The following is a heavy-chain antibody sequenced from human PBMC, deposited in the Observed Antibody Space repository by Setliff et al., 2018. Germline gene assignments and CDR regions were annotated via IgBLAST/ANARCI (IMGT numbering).Heavy chain of an antibody. J-gene: IGHJ4*02. D-gene: IGHD3-22*01. Sequence: RGESLKISCKGSGYSFTSYWIGWVRQMPGKGLEWMGIIYPGDSDTRYSPSFQGQVTMSADKSINTAYPQWSNLKASDTAIYYCARHVHYYYDSSGYYVDYWGQGTLVTVSS. CDR1: GYSFTSYW. V-gene: IGHV5-51*01. CDR3: ARHVHYYYDSSGYYVDY. CDR2: IYPGDSDT.